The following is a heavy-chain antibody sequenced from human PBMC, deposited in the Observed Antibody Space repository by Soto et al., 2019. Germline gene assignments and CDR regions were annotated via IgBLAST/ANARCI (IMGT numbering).Heavy chain of an antibody. CDR3: ASGASRWYPYCFDS. D-gene: IGHD6-13*01. V-gene: IGHV1-69*01. CDR2: IIPYYNTL. CDR1: EGTFNSYA. J-gene: IGHJ4*02. Sequence: QAQVVQSGAEVRKPGSSVKLSCKASEGTFNSYAIAWVRQAPGQGLEWMGGIIPYYNTLNYAQKFQDRVTITADDATNTVYMELSSLRSDDTAVYFCASGASRWYPYCFDSWAQGTLVTVSA.